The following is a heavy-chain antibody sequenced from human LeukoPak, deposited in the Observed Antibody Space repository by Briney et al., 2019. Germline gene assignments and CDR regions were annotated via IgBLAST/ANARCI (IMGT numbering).Heavy chain of an antibody. CDR3: ARLEGGWHDNGMDV. CDR2: IYYSGSI. V-gene: IGHV4-59*08. J-gene: IGHJ6*02. D-gene: IGHD6-19*01. Sequence: SETLSLTCTVSGGSISSYYWSWIRQPPGKGLEWIGYIYYSGSINYNPSLKSRVTISVDTSKNQFSLKLSSVTAADTAVYYCARLEGGWHDNGMDVWGQGTTVTVSS. CDR1: GGSISSYY.